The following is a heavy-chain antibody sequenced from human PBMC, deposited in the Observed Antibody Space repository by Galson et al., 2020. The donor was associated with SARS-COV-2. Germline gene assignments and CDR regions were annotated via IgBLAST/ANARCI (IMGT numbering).Heavy chain of an antibody. V-gene: IGHV4-59*13. Sequence: SETLSLTCTVSGGSISRYYWSWIRQPPGKGLEWIGYIYYSGSTNYNPSLKSRVTISVDTSKNQFSLKLSSVTAADTALDYCARVDCSGGSCYYYAFDIWGQGTMVTVSS. D-gene: IGHD2-15*01. CDR1: GGSISRYY. CDR3: ARVDCSGGSCYYYAFDI. CDR2: IYYSGST. J-gene: IGHJ3*02.